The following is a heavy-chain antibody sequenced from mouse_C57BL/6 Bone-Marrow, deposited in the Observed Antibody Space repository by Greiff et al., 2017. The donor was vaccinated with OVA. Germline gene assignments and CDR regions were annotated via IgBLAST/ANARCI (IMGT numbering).Heavy chain of an antibody. V-gene: IGHV5-4*01. D-gene: IGHD2-5*01. CDR3: ARDTIVTPWFAY. Sequence: EVKVEESGGGLVKPGGSLKLSCAASGFTFSSYAMSWVRQTPEKRLEWVATISDGGSYTYYPDNVKGRFIISRDNAKNNLYLQMSHLKSEDTAMYYCARDTIVTPWFAYWGQGTLVTVSA. J-gene: IGHJ3*01. CDR2: ISDGGSYT. CDR1: GFTFSSYA.